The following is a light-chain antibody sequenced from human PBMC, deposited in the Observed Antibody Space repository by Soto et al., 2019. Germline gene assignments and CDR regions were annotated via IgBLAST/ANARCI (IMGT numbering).Light chain of an antibody. CDR3: ISYTSIYTRQLG. CDR1: SSDVGGYNY. J-gene: IGLJ1*01. Sequence: QSVLTQPASVSGSPGQSITISCTGTSSDVGGYNYVSWYQQHPGKAPKFMIYDVSNRPSGASNRFSGSKSGNTASLTISGLQSEFEADHYCISYTSIYTRQLGFGTRTNGT. CDR2: DVS. V-gene: IGLV2-14*01.